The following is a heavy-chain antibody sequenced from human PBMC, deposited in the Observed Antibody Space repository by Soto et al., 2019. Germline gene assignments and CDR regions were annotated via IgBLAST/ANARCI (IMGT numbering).Heavy chain of an antibody. CDR3: AKSRGSGSYFNPSEAFDF. CDR2: ISGSGGGT. CDR1: GFTFSSYA. J-gene: IGHJ3*01. V-gene: IGHV3-23*01. Sequence: EVQLLDSGGGLVQPGGSLRLSCAASGFTFSSYAMSWVRQVPGKGLEWVSSISGSGGGTYYADSVKGRFTISRDNSKNTLSLQMNSLRAEDTAVYYCAKSRGSGSYFNPSEAFDFWGQGTMVTVSS. D-gene: IGHD3-10*01.